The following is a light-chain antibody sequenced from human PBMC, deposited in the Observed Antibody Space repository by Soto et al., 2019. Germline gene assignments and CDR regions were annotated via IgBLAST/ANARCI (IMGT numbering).Light chain of an antibody. CDR2: EVS. Sequence: QSALTQPPSVSGSPGQSVTISCSGTSSDVGSYNRVSWYQQPPGTAPKLMIYEVSNRPSGVPDRFSGSKSGNTASLTISGLPAEDAADYYCSSVTSSSTYVFGTGTKVTVL. CDR3: SSVTSSSTYV. CDR1: SSDVGSYNR. J-gene: IGLJ1*01. V-gene: IGLV2-18*02.